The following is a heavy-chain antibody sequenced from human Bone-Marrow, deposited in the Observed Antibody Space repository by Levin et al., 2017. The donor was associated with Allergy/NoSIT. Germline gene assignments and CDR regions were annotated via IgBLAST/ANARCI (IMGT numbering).Heavy chain of an antibody. CDR2: ISYDGSNK. V-gene: IGHV3-30*04. CDR1: GFTFSSYA. Sequence: GGSLRLSCAASGFTFSSYAMHWVRQAPGKGLEWVAVISYDGSNKYYADSVKGRFTISRDNSKNTLYLQMNSLRAEDTAVYYCARGGPSSGYRADYWGQGTLVTVSS. D-gene: IGHD3-22*01. J-gene: IGHJ4*02. CDR3: ARGGPSSGYRADY.